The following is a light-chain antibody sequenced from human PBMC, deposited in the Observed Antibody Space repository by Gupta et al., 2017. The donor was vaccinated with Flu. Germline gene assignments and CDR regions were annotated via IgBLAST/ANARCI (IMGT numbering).Light chain of an antibody. CDR2: KDT. Sequence: SYELTQPPSVSVSPGQTASITCSGDNLGDKYASWYQQKPGQSPVLVIYKDTKRPSGIPERFSGSNSGNTATLTISGTQAMDEADYDCQAWDSTTGVFGTGTKVTVL. J-gene: IGLJ1*01. CDR3: QAWDSTTGV. CDR1: NLGDKY. V-gene: IGLV3-1*01.